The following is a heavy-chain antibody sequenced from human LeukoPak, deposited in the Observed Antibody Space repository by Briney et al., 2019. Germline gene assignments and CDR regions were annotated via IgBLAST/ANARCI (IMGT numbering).Heavy chain of an antibody. CDR3: ARGPDAPDY. CDR1: GGSISSYY. Sequence: SETLSLTCTVSGGSISSYYWSWIRQPPGKGLEWIGNIYYSGSTNYNPSLKSRVTISVDTSKNQFSLKLSSVTAADTAVYYCARGPDAPDYWGQGTLVTVSS. V-gene: IGHV4-59*01. D-gene: IGHD1-14*01. J-gene: IGHJ4*02. CDR2: IYYSGST.